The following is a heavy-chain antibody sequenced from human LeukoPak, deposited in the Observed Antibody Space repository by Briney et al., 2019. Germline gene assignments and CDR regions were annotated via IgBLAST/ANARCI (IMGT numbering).Heavy chain of an antibody. CDR1: GFTFSTTA. D-gene: IGHD3-10*01. CDR3: AKTWFGEFY. Sequence: GGSLRLSCAASGFTFSTTAMAWVRQAPGKGLELVSGFGGTGDIHYADSVKGRFTISRDNSKNTLYLQMNSLRAEDTAVYYCAKTWFGEFYWGQGTLVTVSS. V-gene: IGHV3-23*01. CDR2: FGGTGDI. J-gene: IGHJ4*02.